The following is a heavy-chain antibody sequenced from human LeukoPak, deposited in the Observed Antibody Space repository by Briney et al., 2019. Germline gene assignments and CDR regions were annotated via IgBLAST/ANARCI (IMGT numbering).Heavy chain of an antibody. V-gene: IGHV4-34*01. CDR2: IYHRGST. D-gene: IGHD3-3*01. J-gene: IGHJ4*02. CDR1: GGSFSGYY. Sequence: SETLSLTCAVYGGSFSGYYWSWIRQPPGKGLEWVGSIYHRGSTYYNPSLRSRVTISLDRSKKKFSLKLTSVTAADTAVYFCARGAEYYAIWRGYAGYSDYWGQGTSVTVSS. CDR3: ARGAEYYAIWRGYAGYSDY.